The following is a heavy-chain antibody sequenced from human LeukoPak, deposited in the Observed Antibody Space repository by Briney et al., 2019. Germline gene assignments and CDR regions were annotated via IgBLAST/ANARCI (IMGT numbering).Heavy chain of an antibody. J-gene: IGHJ3*02. D-gene: IGHD3-16*02. CDR2: ISAYNGNT. CDR1: GYTFTSYG. CDR3: ARARGAYDYVWGSYRFLAFDI. Sequence: ASVKVSCKASGYTFTSYGISWVRQAPGQGLEWMGWISAYNGNTNYAQKLQGRVTMTTDTSTSTAYMELRSLRSGDTAVYYCARARGAYDYVWGSYRFLAFDIWGQGTMVTVSS. V-gene: IGHV1-18*04.